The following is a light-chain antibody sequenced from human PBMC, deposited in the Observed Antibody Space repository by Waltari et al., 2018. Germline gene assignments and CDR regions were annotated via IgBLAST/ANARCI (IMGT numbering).Light chain of an antibody. J-gene: IGKJ4*01. CDR1: QSVGDND. V-gene: IGKV3-20*01. CDR3: QQYTTSPPT. CDR2: GAS. Sequence: EIVLTQSPGTLSLSPGESAILPCRASQSVGDNDLAWYQQKPGQAPRLLIDGASFRAAGIPDRFSGSGSGTDFSLTIYGLEPEDFAVYFCQQYTTSPPTFGGGTKVGIK.